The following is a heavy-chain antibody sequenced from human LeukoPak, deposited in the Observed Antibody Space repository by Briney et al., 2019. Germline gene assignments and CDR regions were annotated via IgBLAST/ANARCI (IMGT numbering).Heavy chain of an antibody. CDR2: IKQDGSEK. D-gene: IGHD1-14*01. CDR3: ARTRTGRYYYYYYGMDV. CDR1: GFTFSSYA. V-gene: IGHV3-7*01. Sequence: GGSLRLSCAASGFTFSSYAMSWVRQAPGKGLEWVANIKQDGSEKYYVDSVKGRFTISRDNAKNSLYLQMNSLRAEDTAVYYCARTRTGRYYYYYYGMDVWGQGTTVTVSS. J-gene: IGHJ6*02.